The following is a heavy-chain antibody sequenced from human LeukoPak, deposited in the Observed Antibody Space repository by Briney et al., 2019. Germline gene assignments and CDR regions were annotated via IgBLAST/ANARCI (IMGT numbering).Heavy chain of an antibody. V-gene: IGHV3-30*18. Sequence: GGSLRLSCAASGFTFSSYGMHWVRRAPGKGLEWVAVISYDGSNKYYADSVKGRFTISRDNSKNTLYLQMNSLRAEDTAVYYCAKDIASRYCSSTSCYTTFDYWGPGTLVTVS. CDR1: GFTFSSYG. CDR2: ISYDGSNK. CDR3: AKDIASRYCSSTSCYTTFDY. D-gene: IGHD2-2*01. J-gene: IGHJ4*02.